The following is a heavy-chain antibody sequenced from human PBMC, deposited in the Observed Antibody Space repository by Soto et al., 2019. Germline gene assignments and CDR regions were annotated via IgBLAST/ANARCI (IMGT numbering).Heavy chain of an antibody. CDR3: ARSGIAAAGACDD. Sequence: SETLSLTCTVSGGSVSSGSYYWSWIRQPPGKGLEWIGYIYYSGSTNYNPSLKSRVTISVDTSKNQFSLKLSSVTAADTAVYYCARSGIAAAGACDDWGQGTLVTVSS. CDR1: GGSVSSGSYY. D-gene: IGHD6-13*01. CDR2: IYYSGST. J-gene: IGHJ4*02. V-gene: IGHV4-61*01.